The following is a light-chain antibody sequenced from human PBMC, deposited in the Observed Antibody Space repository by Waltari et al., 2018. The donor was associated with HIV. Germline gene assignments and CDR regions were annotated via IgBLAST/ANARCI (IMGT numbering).Light chain of an antibody. CDR2: DAS. V-gene: IGKV3-11*01. J-gene: IGKJ5*01. CDR3: QQRSNWAPT. Sequence: EIVLTQFPATLSLSPGERATLSCRASQSVSSYLAWYQQNPGQAPRLLIYDASNRAAGIPARFSGSGSGTDFTLTISSLETEDFAVYYCQQRSNWAPTFGQGTRLDIK. CDR1: QSVSSY.